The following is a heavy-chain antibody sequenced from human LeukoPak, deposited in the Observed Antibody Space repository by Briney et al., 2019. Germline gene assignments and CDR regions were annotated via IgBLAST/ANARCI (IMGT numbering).Heavy chain of an antibody. J-gene: IGHJ5*02. CDR2: FDPEDGEV. Sequence: VASVKVSCKVSGYTLTELSMHWVRQAPGKGLEWMGGFDPEDGEVRYAQKFQGRVTMTEDTSTDTAYMELSSLRSEDTAVYYCVTLRPGSGSFDWFETWGQGTLVTVSS. CDR3: VTLRPGSGSFDWFET. V-gene: IGHV1-24*01. D-gene: IGHD3-10*01. CDR1: GYTLTELS.